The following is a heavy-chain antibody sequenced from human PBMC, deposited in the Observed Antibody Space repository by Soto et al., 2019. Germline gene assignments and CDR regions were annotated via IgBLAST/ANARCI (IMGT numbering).Heavy chain of an antibody. CDR1: GFTFSSYA. D-gene: IGHD3-22*01. J-gene: IGHJ4*02. CDR2: ISYDGSNK. V-gene: IGHV3-30-3*01. Sequence: QVQLVESGGGVVQPGRSLRLSCAASGFTFSSYAMHWVRQAPGKGLEWVAVISYDGSNKYYADSVKGRFTISRDNSKNTLYLQMNSLRAEDTAVSYCAREHYDSSGYYSSFDYWGQGTLVTVSS. CDR3: AREHYDSSGYYSSFDY.